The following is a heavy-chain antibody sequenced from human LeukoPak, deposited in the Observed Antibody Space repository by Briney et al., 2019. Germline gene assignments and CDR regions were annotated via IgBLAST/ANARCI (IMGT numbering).Heavy chain of an antibody. CDR2: IYTSGTT. J-gene: IGHJ4*02. CDR3: ARLSMVTTSFDY. V-gene: IGHV4-4*07. D-gene: IGHD4-17*01. Sequence: PSETLSLTCTVSGGSISSYYWSWIRQPAGKGLEWIGRIYTSGTTHYNPSLKSRVTMSVDTSKNQFSLKLSSVTAADTAVYYCARLSMVTTSFDYWGQGTLVTVSS. CDR1: GGSISSYY.